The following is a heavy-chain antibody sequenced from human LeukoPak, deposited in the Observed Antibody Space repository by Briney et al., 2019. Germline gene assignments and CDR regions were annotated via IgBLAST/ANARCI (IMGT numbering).Heavy chain of an antibody. D-gene: IGHD5-24*01. CDR3: ASRGMDGYRF. CDR2: IYYSGST. CDR1: GGSISSYY. J-gene: IGHJ4*02. V-gene: IGHV4-59*01. Sequence: SETLSLTYTVSGGSISSYYWSWIRQPPGKGLEWIGYIYYSGSTNYNPSLKSRVTISVDTSKNQFSLKLSSVTAADTAVYYCASRGMDGYRFWGQGTLVTVSS.